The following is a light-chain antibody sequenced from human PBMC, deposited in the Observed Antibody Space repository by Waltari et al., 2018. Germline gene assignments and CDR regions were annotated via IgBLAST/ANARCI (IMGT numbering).Light chain of an antibody. Sequence: DIQMTQSPSSLSASVGDSVTITCRASQGISSWLAWYQHKPGKAPNLLIYKASNLQSGVPSRFSGSGSGTDFTLTISSLQPEDFATYYCQQYNSAPWTFGQGTEVEIK. V-gene: IGKV1-5*03. CDR2: KAS. CDR3: QQYNSAPWT. J-gene: IGKJ1*01. CDR1: QGISSW.